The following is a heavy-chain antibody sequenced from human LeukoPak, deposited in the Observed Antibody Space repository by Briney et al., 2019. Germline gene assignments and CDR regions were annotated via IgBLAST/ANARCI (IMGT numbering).Heavy chain of an antibody. CDR3: ARGYNWNYQNAFDI. CDR1: GFTFRSYW. V-gene: IGHV3-74*01. J-gene: IGHJ3*02. CDR2: INTEGTST. Sequence: GGSLRLSCAASGFTFRSYWMHWVRQAPGKGLVWFSRINTEGTSTTYADSVKGRFTISRDNSKNTLYLQMNSLRAEDTALYYCARGYNWNYQNAFDIWGQGTVVTVSS. D-gene: IGHD1-7*01.